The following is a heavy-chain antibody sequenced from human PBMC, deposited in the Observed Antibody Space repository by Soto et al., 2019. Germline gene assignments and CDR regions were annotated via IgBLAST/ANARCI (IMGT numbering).Heavy chain of an antibody. V-gene: IGHV3-30*03. J-gene: IGHJ6*02. Sequence: GGSLRLSCAASGFTFSSYGMHWVRQAPGKXLEWVAVISYDGSNKYYADSVKGRFTISRDNSKNTLYLQMYSLRAEDTAVYYCATPRWYYDFWSGYYMKSTYGMDGWGQGTTVTVSS. CDR1: GFTFSSYG. CDR2: ISYDGSNK. CDR3: ATPRWYYDFWSGYYMKSTYGMDG. D-gene: IGHD3-3*01.